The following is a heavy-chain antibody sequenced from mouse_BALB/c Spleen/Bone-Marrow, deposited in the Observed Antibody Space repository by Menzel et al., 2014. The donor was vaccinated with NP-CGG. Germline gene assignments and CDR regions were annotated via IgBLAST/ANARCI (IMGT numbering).Heavy chain of an antibody. D-gene: IGHD2-2*01. CDR2: INPGSNNT. CDR1: GYAFTNYL. Sequence: QVQLKESGAELVRPGTSVKVSCKASGYAFTNYLIEWVKQRPGQGLEWIGMINPGSNNTNYNEKFKGKATLTADKSSXTAYMQLSSLTSDDSAVYFCARDWLQPFAYWGQGTLVTVST. V-gene: IGHV1-54*01. CDR3: ARDWLQPFAY. J-gene: IGHJ3*01.